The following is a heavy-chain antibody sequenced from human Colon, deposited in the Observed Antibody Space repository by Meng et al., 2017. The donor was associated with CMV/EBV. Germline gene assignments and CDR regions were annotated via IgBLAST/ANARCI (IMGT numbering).Heavy chain of an antibody. CDR3: ARGYSSSWSHEYFFDY. D-gene: IGHD6-13*01. CDR2: ISGTSTYI. Sequence: GGSLRLSCAASGFTLSGYSMHWVRQAPGKGLEWVSSISGTSTYIYYADSVKGRFTISRDNAKSSLFLQMNSLRAEDTAVYYCARGYSSSWSHEYFFDYGGQGTLVTVSS. V-gene: IGHV3-21*01. J-gene: IGHJ4*02. CDR1: GFTLSGYS.